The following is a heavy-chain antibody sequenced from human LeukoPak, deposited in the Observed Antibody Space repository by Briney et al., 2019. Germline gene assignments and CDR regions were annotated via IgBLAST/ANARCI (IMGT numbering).Heavy chain of an antibody. Sequence: PSQTLSLTCTVSGGSISSGSYYWSWIRQPAGKGLEWIGRIYTSGSTNYNPSLKSRVTISVDKSKNQFSLKLSSVTAADTAVYYCARGGTGMFDYWGQGTLDTVSS. J-gene: IGHJ4*02. CDR3: ARGGTGMFDY. CDR1: GGSISSGSYY. CDR2: IYTSGST. V-gene: IGHV4-61*02. D-gene: IGHD1-1*01.